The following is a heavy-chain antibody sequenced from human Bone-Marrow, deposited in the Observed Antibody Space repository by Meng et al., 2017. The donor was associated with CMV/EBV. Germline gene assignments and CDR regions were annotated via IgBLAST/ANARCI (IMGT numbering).Heavy chain of an antibody. CDR3: ARKSRYYDFWSGQDY. CDR2: IYYSGST. D-gene: IGHD3-3*01. CDR1: GGSISSGGYY. V-gene: IGHV4-31*03. Sequence: SETLSLTCTVSGGSISSGGYYWSWIRQHPGKGLEWIGYIYYSGSTYYNPSLKSRVTISVDTSKNQFSLKLSSVTAADTAVYYCARKSRYYDFWSGQDYWGQGTRVTVSS. J-gene: IGHJ4*02.